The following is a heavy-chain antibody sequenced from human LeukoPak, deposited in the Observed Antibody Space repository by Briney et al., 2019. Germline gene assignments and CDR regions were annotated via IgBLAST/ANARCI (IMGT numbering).Heavy chain of an antibody. CDR1: GFTFSSYG. V-gene: IGHV3-33*01. D-gene: IGHD3-3*01. J-gene: IGHJ4*02. CDR3: ARPPTIFGVAYEYYFDY. CDR2: IWYDGSNK. Sequence: RGSLRLSCAASGFTFSSYGMHWVRQAPGKGLEWVAVIWYDGSNKYYADSVKGRFTISRDNSKNTLYLQMNSLRAEDTAVYYCARPPTIFGVAYEYYFDYWGQGTLVTVSS.